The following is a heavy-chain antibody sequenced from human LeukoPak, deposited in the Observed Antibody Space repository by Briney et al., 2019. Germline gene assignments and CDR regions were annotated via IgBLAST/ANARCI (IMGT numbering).Heavy chain of an antibody. CDR2: IRQDDSEK. V-gene: IGHV3-7*03. CDR3: AKIDCGGDCYLKKNLYYFDY. Sequence: GGSLRLSCSASGFTFSDYWMMWVRQAPGKGLEWVGNIRQDDSEKNYVDSVKGRFTIARDNAKSSLYLQMNSLRAEDTAVYYCAKIDCGGDCYLKKNLYYFDYWGQGTLVTVSS. CDR1: GFTFSDYW. J-gene: IGHJ4*02. D-gene: IGHD2-21*02.